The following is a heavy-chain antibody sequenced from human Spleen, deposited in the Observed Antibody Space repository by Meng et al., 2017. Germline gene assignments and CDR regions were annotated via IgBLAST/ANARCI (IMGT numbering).Heavy chain of an antibody. Sequence: GESLKISCAASGFTFSSYEMNWVRQAPGKGLEWVSYISSSGRTAYYADSVKGRFTISRDNSKNTLYLQMNSLRAADTAVYYCAKRTEGRSSSWYYFEYWGQGILVTVSS. J-gene: IGHJ4*02. CDR1: GFTFSSYE. CDR2: ISSSGRTA. CDR3: AKRTEGRSSSWYYFEY. V-gene: IGHV3-48*03. D-gene: IGHD6-13*01.